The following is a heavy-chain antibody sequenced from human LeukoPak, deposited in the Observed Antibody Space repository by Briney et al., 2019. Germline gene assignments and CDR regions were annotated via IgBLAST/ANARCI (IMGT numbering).Heavy chain of an antibody. Sequence: PSETLSLTCTVSGGSISSSSYYWGWIRQPPGKGLEWIGSIYYSGSTYYNPSLKSRVTISVDTSKNQFSLKLSSVTAADTAVYYCARWRRWLQYAFDYWGQGTLVTVSS. V-gene: IGHV4-39*01. D-gene: IGHD5-24*01. CDR3: ARWRRWLQYAFDY. J-gene: IGHJ4*02. CDR1: GGSISSSSYY. CDR2: IYYSGST.